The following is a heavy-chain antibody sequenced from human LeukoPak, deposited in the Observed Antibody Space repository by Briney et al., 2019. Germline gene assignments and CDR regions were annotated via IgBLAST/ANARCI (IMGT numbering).Heavy chain of an antibody. CDR2: IYYSGST. V-gene: IGHV4-31*03. CDR1: GGSISSGGYY. CDR3: AREGPYSYYDFWSGYYPPNYGMDV. Sequence: PSETLSPTCTVSGGSISSGGYYWSWIRQHPGKGLEWIGYIYYSGSTYYNPSLKSRVTISVDTSKNQFSLKLSSVTAADTAVYYCAREGPYSYYDFWSGYYPPNYGMDVWGQGTTVTVSS. J-gene: IGHJ6*02. D-gene: IGHD3-3*01.